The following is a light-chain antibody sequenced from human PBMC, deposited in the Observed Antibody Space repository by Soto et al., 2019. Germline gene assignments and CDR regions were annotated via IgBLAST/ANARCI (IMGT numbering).Light chain of an antibody. CDR3: SSYTTSTTLPYV. CDR2: EVS. Sequence: QSALPQPASLSGSPGQSITISCTGTSSDVGAYDYVSWYQQHPGKAPKLMISEVSNRPSGVSNRFSGSKSANTASLTISGLQAEDEADYYCSSYTTSTTLPYVFGTGTKLTVL. J-gene: IGLJ1*01. CDR1: SSDVGAYDY. V-gene: IGLV2-14*01.